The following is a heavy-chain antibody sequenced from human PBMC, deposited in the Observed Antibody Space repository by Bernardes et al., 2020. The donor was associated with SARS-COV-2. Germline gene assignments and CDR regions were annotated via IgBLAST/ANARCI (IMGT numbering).Heavy chain of an antibody. D-gene: IGHD6-13*01. Sequence: ASVKVSCKASGYTFTSCSMHWVRQAPGQRLEWMGWINAGNGNTKYSQKFQGRVTITSDTSASTAYMELSSLRSEDTAVYYCASPNQQQLDLLYYYYGMDVWGQGTTVTVSS. J-gene: IGHJ6*02. CDR2: INAGNGNT. CDR3: ASPNQQQLDLLYYYYGMDV. V-gene: IGHV1-3*01. CDR1: GYTFTSCS.